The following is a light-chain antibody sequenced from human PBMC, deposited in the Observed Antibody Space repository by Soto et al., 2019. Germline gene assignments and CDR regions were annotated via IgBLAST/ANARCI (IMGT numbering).Light chain of an antibody. CDR1: SSNIGRHV. V-gene: IGLV1-44*01. Sequence: QAVVTQPPSASGTPGQRVTISCSGGSSNIGRHVVNWYQQLPGAAPKLLIHTSSQRPSGVPDRFSGSKSGTSASLAISGLQSEDEADFYCAVWDDRLNGVVFGGGTKLTVL. J-gene: IGLJ2*01. CDR3: AVWDDRLNGVV. CDR2: TSS.